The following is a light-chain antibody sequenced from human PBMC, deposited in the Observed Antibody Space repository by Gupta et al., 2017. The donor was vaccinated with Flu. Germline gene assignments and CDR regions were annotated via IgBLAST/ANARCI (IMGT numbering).Light chain of an antibody. J-gene: IGKJ1*01. CDR1: QNINSQ. V-gene: IGKV1-5*03. Sequence: QMTQSPSTLSASVGDTVTITCRASQNINSQLAWHQQRPGKAPKLLIYKASTLQSAVPSRFSGSGSATEFTLTISSLQPDDFATYYCQQYNSPWTFGQRTKVEIK. CDR3: QQYNSPWT. CDR2: KAS.